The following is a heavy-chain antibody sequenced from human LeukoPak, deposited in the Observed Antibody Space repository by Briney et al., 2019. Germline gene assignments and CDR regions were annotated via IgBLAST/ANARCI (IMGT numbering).Heavy chain of an antibody. D-gene: IGHD1-26*01. J-gene: IGHJ4*02. V-gene: IGHV4-34*01. Sequence: SETLSLTCAVYGGSFSGYYWSWIRQPPGKGLEWIGEINHSGSTNYNPSLKSRVTISVDTSKNQFSLKLSSVTAADTAVYYCARGTSRLVGATTGDYWGQGTLVTVSS. CDR3: ARGTSRLVGATTGDY. CDR2: INHSGST. CDR1: GGSFSGYY.